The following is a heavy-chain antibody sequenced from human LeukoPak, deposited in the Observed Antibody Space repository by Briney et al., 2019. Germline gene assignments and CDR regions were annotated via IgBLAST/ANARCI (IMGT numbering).Heavy chain of an antibody. CDR1: GGTFSSYA. CDR3: ASEISHVVAATRESRFDP. D-gene: IGHD2-15*01. CDR2: IIPIFGTA. J-gene: IGHJ5*02. V-gene: IGHV1-69*13. Sequence: AASVKVSCKASGGTFSSYAISWVRQAPGQGLEWMGGIIPIFGTANYAQKFQGRVTITADESTSTAYMELSSLRSEDTAVYYCASEISHVVAATRESRFDPWGQGTLVTVSS.